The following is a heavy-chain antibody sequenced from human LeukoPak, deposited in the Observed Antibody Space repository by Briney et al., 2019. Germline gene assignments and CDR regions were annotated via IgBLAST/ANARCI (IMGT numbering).Heavy chain of an antibody. CDR3: AKAMDTMIRGQIGGFDY. CDR2: ISWDGGST. V-gene: IGHV3-43D*04. J-gene: IGHJ4*02. Sequence: HPGGSLILSCAASGVTVDDYAIHSVQQAPGKGLGWVSLISWDGGSTYYADSVEGRFTISRDNSKTSLYLQMNSLRAEDTALYYCAKAMDTMIRGQIGGFDYWGQGTLVTVSS. CDR1: GVTVDDYA. D-gene: IGHD3-10*01.